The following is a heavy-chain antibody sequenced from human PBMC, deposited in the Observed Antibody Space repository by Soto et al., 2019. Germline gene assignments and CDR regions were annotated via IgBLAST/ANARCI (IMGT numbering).Heavy chain of an antibody. D-gene: IGHD2-15*01. V-gene: IGHV3-23*01. Sequence: EVQLLEFGGGLVRPGGSLRLSCAASGFIFSSYAMHWVRQAPGKGLEWVSGISGHGGDIYYADSVKGRFTISRDTATSTLYLQMDSLRADDTAVYYCAREDGGGPFDFWGQGTLVTFSS. CDR1: GFIFSSYA. CDR3: AREDGGGPFDF. CDR2: ISGHGGDI. J-gene: IGHJ4*02.